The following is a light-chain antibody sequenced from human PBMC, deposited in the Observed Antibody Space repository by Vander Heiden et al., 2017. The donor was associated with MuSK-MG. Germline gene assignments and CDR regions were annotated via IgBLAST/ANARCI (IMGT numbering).Light chain of an antibody. V-gene: IGKV1-5*01. J-gene: IGKJ1*01. CDR3: LQDNSYLST. CDR1: QSISSW. Sequence: DIQMTQSPSTLSASVGDRVTITCRASQSISSWLAWYQQKPGKAPKLLIYDASSLESGVPSRFSGSGSGTEFTLTISSLQPDDFATYYCLQDNSYLSTFGPGTKVEIK. CDR2: DAS.